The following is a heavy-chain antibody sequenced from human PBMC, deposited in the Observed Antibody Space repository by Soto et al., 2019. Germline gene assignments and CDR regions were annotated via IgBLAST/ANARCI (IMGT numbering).Heavy chain of an antibody. J-gene: IGHJ4*02. Sequence: QVQLVESGGGVVQPGRSLRLSCAASRFTFSSYTMHWLRQAPGKGLEWVAFISYDGTTEYYADSVKGRFTVSRDNSKNTLYLQMNSLRPEDTAAYYRARDTRLYPFDYWGQGTLVTVSS. CDR1: RFTFSSYT. CDR3: ARDTRLYPFDY. V-gene: IGHV3-30-3*01. CDR2: ISYDGTTE.